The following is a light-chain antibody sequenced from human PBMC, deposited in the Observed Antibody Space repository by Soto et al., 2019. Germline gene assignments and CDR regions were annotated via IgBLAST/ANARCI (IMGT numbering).Light chain of an antibody. CDR3: YSYAGSYTWV. J-gene: IGLJ3*02. CDR1: SSDVGGYNY. V-gene: IGLV2-11*01. Sequence: QTVVTQPRSVSGSPGQSVTISCTGTSSDVGGYNYVSWYQQHPGKAPKLMISDVSKRPSGVPDRFSGSRSGNTASLTISGLQAEDEADYYCYSYAGSYTWVFGGGTKLTVL. CDR2: DVS.